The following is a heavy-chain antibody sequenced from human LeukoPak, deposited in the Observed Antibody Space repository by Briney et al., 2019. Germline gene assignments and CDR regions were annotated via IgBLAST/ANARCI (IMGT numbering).Heavy chain of an antibody. J-gene: IGHJ4*02. CDR1: GFTFSSYS. CDR2: ISSSSSYI. V-gene: IGHV3-21*01. D-gene: IGHD3-3*01. CDR3: ARDRAGTTYHDFWSGYYRGSFDY. Sequence: GGSLRLSCAASGFTFSSYSMNWVRQAPGKGLEWVSSISSSSSYIYYADSVKGRFTISRDNAKNSLYLQMNSLRAEDTAVYYCARDRAGTTYHDFWSGYYRGSFDYWGQGTLVTVSS.